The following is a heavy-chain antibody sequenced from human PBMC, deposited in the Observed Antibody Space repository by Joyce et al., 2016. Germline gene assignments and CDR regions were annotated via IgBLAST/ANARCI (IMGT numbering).Heavy chain of an antibody. CDR3: AKEGPKDYSGAFDI. J-gene: IGHJ3*02. CDR1: GFTVDDYT. V-gene: IGHV3-43*01. CDR2: VFWDGNSP. D-gene: IGHD4-11*01. Sequence: EVQLVESGGGVVQPGGSLRLSCAASGFTVDDYTMHWVRQAPGKGLEWFSLVFWDGNSPSYADSVKGRFTISRDNSKNSLYLQMNNLRTEDTALYYCAKEGPKDYSGAFDIWGQGRMVTVSS.